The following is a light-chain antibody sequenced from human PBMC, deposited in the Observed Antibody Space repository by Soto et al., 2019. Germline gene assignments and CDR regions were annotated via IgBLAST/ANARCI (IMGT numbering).Light chain of an antibody. J-gene: IGLJ3*02. CDR2: EVN. V-gene: IGLV2-8*01. CDR1: NSDVGGYNY. Sequence: QSVLTQPPSASGSPGQSVTISCTGTNSDVGGYNYVSWYQQHPGKAPKLMIYEVNERPSGVPDRFSGSKSGNTASLTVSGLQAEDEADYYCSSFAGSNSWLFGGGTKVTVL. CDR3: SSFAGSNSWL.